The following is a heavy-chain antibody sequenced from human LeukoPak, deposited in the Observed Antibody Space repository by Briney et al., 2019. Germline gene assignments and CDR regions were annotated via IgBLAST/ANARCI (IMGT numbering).Heavy chain of an antibody. CDR1: GFTFSSYW. CDR3: AASGYDYDYNYYMDV. D-gene: IGHD5-12*01. V-gene: IGHV3-7*01. Sequence: GGSLRLSCAASGFTFSSYWMSWVRQAPGKGLEWVANIKQDGSEKYYVDSVKGRFTISRDNAKNSLYLQMNSLRAEDTAVYYCAASGYDYDYNYYMDVWGKGTTVTISS. J-gene: IGHJ6*03. CDR2: IKQDGSEK.